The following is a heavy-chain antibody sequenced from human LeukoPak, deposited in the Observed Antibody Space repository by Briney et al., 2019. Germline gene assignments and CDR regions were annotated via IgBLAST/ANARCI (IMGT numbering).Heavy chain of an antibody. CDR2: ISGGSSDI. D-gene: IGHD3-10*01. J-gene: IGHJ3*02. Sequence: GGSLRLSCAASGFTFSGYRMNWVRQAPGKGLEWVSSISGGSSDIYYADSVKGRFTISRDNAKNSLYLQMNSLRAEDTAVYYCARPLVVQEGIGAFDIWGQGTMVTVSS. CDR3: ARPLVVQEGIGAFDI. V-gene: IGHV3-21*01. CDR1: GFTFSGYR.